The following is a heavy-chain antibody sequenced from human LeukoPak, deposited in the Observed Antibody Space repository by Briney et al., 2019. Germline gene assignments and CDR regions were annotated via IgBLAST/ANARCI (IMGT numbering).Heavy chain of an antibody. Sequence: GGSLRLSCAASGFSFSDYYMSWIRQAPGKGLEWVSYISGSTSYTDYADSVKGRFTISRDNAKNSLYLQMNSLRAKDTAVYYCARTLVAAPGSKGGPWGQGTLVTVSS. CDR2: ISGSTSYT. V-gene: IGHV3-11*03. D-gene: IGHD6-13*01. CDR3: ARTLVAAPGSKGGP. CDR1: GFSFSDYY. J-gene: IGHJ5*02.